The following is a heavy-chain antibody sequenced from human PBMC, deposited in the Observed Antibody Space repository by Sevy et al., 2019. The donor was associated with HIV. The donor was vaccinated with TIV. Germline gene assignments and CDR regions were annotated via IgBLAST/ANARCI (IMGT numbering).Heavy chain of an antibody. CDR3: AREEGSSMAYYFDF. J-gene: IGHJ4*02. D-gene: IGHD3-10*01. CDR1: GFTFSTYG. Sequence: GGSLRLSCAASGFTFSTYGMHWVRQAPGKGLEWVAVIWYDGGNTYYADSVKGRFTISRDNSKNMLYLQMNSLRAEDTAVYYCAREEGSSMAYYFDFWGQRTLVTVSS. V-gene: IGHV3-33*01. CDR2: IWYDGGNT.